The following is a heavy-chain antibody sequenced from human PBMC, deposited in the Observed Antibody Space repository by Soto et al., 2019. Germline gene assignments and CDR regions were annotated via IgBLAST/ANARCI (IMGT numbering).Heavy chain of an antibody. J-gene: IGHJ5*02. CDR3: ARSSSWRPTGHWNWFDP. V-gene: IGHV3-33*01. D-gene: IGHD6-6*01. CDR2: IWYDGSNK. CDR1: GFTFSSYG. Sequence: QVQLVESGGGVVQPGRSLRLSCAASGFTFSSYGMHWVRQAPGKGLEWVAVIWYDGSNKYYADSVKGRFTISRDNSKNTLYLQMNSMRAEDTAVYYCARSSSWRPTGHWNWFDPWGQGTLVTVSS.